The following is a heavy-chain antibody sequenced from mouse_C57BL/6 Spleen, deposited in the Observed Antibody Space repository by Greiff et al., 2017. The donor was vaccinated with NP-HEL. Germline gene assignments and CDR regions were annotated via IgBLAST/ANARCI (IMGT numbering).Heavy chain of an antibody. CDR3: VRQLRYYAMDY. CDR1: GFSFNTYA. V-gene: IGHV10-1*01. Sequence: EVQLVESGGGLVQPKGSLKLSCAASGFSFNTYAMNWVRQAPGKGLEWVARIRSKSNNYATYYADSVKDRFTISRDDSESMLYLQMNNLKTEDTAMYYCVRQLRYYAMDYWGQGTSVTVSS. CDR2: IRSKSNNYAT. D-gene: IGHD3-2*02. J-gene: IGHJ4*01.